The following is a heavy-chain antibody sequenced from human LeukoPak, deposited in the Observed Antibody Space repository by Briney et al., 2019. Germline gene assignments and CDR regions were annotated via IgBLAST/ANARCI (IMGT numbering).Heavy chain of an antibody. CDR1: GGSISSYY. V-gene: IGHV4-59*01. J-gene: IGHJ4*02. Sequence: PSGTLSLTCTVSGGSISSYYWSWIRQPPGKGLEWIGYIYYSGGTNYNPSLKSRVTISVDTSKNQFSLKLSSVTAADTAVYYCARVYSVELETFDYWGQGTLVTVSS. CDR3: ARVYSVELETFDY. D-gene: IGHD1-1*01. CDR2: IYYSGGT.